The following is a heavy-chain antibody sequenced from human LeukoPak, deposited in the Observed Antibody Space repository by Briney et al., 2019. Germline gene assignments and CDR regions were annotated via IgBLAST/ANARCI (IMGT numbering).Heavy chain of an antibody. J-gene: IGHJ4*02. D-gene: IGHD3/OR15-3a*01. CDR2: ISHDGSAP. Sequence: PGGSLRLSCAASGFTFSDYAMHWVRQAPGKGLEWVTPISHDGSAPFYADSVKGRFIISKDSPQNTLYLQMNSLRPEDTAVYYCARERTGLYAEYWGQGTLVTVSS. CDR3: ARERTGLYAEY. V-gene: IGHV3-30*04. CDR1: GFTFSDYA.